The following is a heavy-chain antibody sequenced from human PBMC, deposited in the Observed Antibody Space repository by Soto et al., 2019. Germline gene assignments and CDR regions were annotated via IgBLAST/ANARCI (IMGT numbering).Heavy chain of an antibody. CDR2: IYYSGST. CDR3: ARDSLRSSIAPDAFDI. D-gene: IGHD3-3*02. Sequence: QVQLQESGPGLVKPSQTLSLTCTVSGGSISSGGYYWSWIRQHPGKGLEWIGYIYYSGSTYYNPSLKSRVTISVDTSKNQFSLKLSSVTAADTAVYYCARDSLRSSIAPDAFDIWGQGTMVTVSS. J-gene: IGHJ3*02. V-gene: IGHV4-31*03. CDR1: GGSISSGGYY.